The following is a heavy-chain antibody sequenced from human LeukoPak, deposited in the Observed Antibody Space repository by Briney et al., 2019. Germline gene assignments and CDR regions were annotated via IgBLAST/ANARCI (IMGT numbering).Heavy chain of an antibody. CDR3: ARDGFPIWFGATQGNWFDP. CDR2: IWYDGSNK. V-gene: IGHV3-33*01. CDR1: GFTFSSYG. Sequence: PGRSLRLSCAASGFTFSSYGMHWVRQAPGKGLEWVAVIWYDGSNKYYADSVKGRFTISRDNSKNTLYLQMNSLRAEDTAVYYCARDGFPIWFGATQGNWFDPWGQGTLVTVSS. D-gene: IGHD3-10*01. J-gene: IGHJ5*02.